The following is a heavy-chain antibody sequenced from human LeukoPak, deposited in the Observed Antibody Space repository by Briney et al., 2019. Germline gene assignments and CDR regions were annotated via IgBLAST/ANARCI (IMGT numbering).Heavy chain of an antibody. CDR1: GYSLSSGYR. J-gene: IGHJ4*02. V-gene: IGHV4-38-2*02. CDR2: IYHSGST. D-gene: IGHD3-16*01. CDR3: VKEGEASISH. Sequence: PSETLSLTCTVSGYSLSSGYRWGWSRPPPGKGLEWIGSIYHSGSTYYNPSLKSLLTISVDTSKNQFSMKLNSLTAADTALYYCVKEGEASISHWGQGTLVTVSS.